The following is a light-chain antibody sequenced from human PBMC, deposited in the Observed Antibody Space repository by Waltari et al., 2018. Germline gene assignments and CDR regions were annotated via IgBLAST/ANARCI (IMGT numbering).Light chain of an antibody. CDR3: SSRDNFNRHAVL. J-gene: IGLJ3*02. V-gene: IGLV3-19*01. Sequence: SSDLTQDPAVSVALGQTVRITCQGDSVRRSFASWYQQRPGQAPILVISDKNSRPSGIPGRFSGSSSGNTASLTIASTQAEDEADYYCSSRDNFNRHAVLFGGGTKLTVL. CDR1: SVRRSF. CDR2: DKN.